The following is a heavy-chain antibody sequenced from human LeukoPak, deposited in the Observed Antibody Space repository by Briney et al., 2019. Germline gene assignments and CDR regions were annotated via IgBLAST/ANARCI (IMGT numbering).Heavy chain of an antibody. CDR1: GGTFSSYA. CDR2: IIPIFGTA. D-gene: IGHD5-18*01. V-gene: IGHV1-69*06. CDR3: ARASGLGYSYGAGFDP. J-gene: IGHJ5*02. Sequence: SVKVSCKASGGTFSSYAISWVRQAPGQGLEWMGGIIPIFGTANYAQKFQGRVTITADKSTSTAYMELSSLRSEDTAVYYCARASGLGYSYGAGFDPWGQGTLVTVSS.